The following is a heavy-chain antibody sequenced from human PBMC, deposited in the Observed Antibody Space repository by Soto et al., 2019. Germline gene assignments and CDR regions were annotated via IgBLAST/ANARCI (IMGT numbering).Heavy chain of an antibody. D-gene: IGHD2-15*01. CDR3: AAPGCSGGSCYSDPYGMDV. Sequence: QMQLVQSGPEVKKPGTSVKVSCKASGVTFTSSAVQWVRQARGQRLEWIVWIVVGSGNTNYAQKFQERVTINRDMSTSTAYMEPSSLRSDDTAVYYCAAPGCSGGSCYSDPYGMDVWGQGTTVTVSS. CDR2: IVVGSGNT. V-gene: IGHV1-58*01. CDR1: GVTFTSSA. J-gene: IGHJ6*02.